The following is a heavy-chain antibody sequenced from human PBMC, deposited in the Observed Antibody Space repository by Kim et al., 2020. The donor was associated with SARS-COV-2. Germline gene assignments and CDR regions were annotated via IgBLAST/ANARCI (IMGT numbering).Heavy chain of an antibody. Sequence: GGSLRLSCTASGFTFGDYAMSWVRQAPGKGLGWVGFIRSKAYGGTTEYAASVKGRFTISRDDSKSIAYLQMNSLKTEDTAVYYCTKDNYDFWSGSLGGPEYFQHWGQGTLVTVSS. J-gene: IGHJ1*01. CDR1: GFTFGDYA. CDR2: IRSKAYGGTT. D-gene: IGHD3-3*01. CDR3: TKDNYDFWSGSLGGPEYFQH. V-gene: IGHV3-49*04.